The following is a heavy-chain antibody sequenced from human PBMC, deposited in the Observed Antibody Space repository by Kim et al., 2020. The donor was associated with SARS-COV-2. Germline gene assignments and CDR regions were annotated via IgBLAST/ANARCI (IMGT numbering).Heavy chain of an antibody. CDR1: GFTFSSYD. D-gene: IGHD3-16*01. Sequence: LSLPCAASGFTFSSYDMHWVRQATGKGLEWVSAIGTAGDTYYPGSVKGRFTISRENAKNSLYLQMNSLRAGDTAVYYCARGGKAWPGGYYYYGMDVW. V-gene: IGHV3-13*01. CDR2: IGTAGDT. J-gene: IGHJ6*01. CDR3: ARGGKAWPGGYYYYGMDV.